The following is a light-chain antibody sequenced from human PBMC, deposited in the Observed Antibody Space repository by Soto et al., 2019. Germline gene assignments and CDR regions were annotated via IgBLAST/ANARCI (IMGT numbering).Light chain of an antibody. Sequence: EIVLTQSPGTLSLSPGERATLSCRASQSVSSSYLAWYQQKPGQAPRRRIYGASSRATGIPGRFSGSGCGTDFTLTISRLEPEDFAVYYCQQYGSSPWTFGQGTKVEIK. CDR3: QQYGSSPWT. V-gene: IGKV3-20*01. J-gene: IGKJ1*01. CDR1: QSVSSSY. CDR2: GAS.